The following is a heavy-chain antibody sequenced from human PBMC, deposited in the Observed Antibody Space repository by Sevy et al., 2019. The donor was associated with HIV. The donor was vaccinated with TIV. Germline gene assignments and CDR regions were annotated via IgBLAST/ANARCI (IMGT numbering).Heavy chain of an antibody. D-gene: IGHD3-10*01. Sequence: AAVKVSCKASGGTFSSYAISWVRQAPGQGLEWLGGIIPMFGTANYAQKFQGRVIITADESTSTVYMELSSLKSGDTAVYYCVRGPNGSYLLYYFDNWGPGTLVTVSS. J-gene: IGHJ4*02. V-gene: IGHV1-69*13. CDR1: GGTFSSYA. CDR3: VRGPNGSYLLYYFDN. CDR2: IIPMFGTA.